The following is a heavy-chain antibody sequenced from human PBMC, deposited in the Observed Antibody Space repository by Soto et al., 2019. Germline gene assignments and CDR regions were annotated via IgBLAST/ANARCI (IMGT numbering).Heavy chain of an antibody. J-gene: IGHJ3*02. D-gene: IGHD1-1*01. CDR3: ARGYRDGYNLGRYAFDI. V-gene: IGHV1-46*01. CDR1: GYTFTSYY. CDR2: INPSGGST. Sequence: QVQLVQSGAEVKKPGASVKVSCKASGYTFTSYYMHWVRQAPGQGLEWMGIINPSGGSTSYAQKFQGKVTMTRDTSPSTVYMERSSLRSEDTAVYYCARGYRDGYNLGRYAFDIWGQGTMVTVSS.